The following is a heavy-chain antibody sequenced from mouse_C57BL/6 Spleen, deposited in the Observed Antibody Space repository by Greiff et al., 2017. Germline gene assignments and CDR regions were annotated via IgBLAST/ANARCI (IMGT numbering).Heavy chain of an antibody. CDR2: ISYDGSN. CDR3: ARLLDYFDY. CDR1: GYSITSGYY. D-gene: IGHD1-1*01. J-gene: IGHJ2*01. Sequence: EVHLVESGPGLVKPSQSLSLTCSVTGYSITSGYYWNWIRQFPGNKLEWMGYISYDGSNNYNPSLKNRISITRDTSKNQCFLKLNSVTTEDTATYYCARLLDYFDYWGQGTTLTVAS. V-gene: IGHV3-6*01.